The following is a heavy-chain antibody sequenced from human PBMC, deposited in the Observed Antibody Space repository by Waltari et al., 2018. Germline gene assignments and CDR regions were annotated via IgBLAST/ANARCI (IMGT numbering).Heavy chain of an antibody. Sequence: EVRLVESGGGLVQPGGSLRLSCAASGFNFSSYWMSWVRQAPGKGLEWGAKIKQDGSDKAYVDCVEGRFTVSRDNAKNSLYLQMNSLRAEDTAVYYCARVYWPRGFDYWGQGTLVTVSS. J-gene: IGHJ4*02. CDR1: GFNFSSYW. V-gene: IGHV3-7*01. CDR3: ARVYWPRGFDY. D-gene: IGHD2-8*02. CDR2: IKQDGSDK.